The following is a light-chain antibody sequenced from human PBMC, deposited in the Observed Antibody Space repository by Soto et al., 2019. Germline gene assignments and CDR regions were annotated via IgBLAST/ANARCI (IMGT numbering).Light chain of an antibody. CDR3: SSYAGTLNWV. Sequence: QSVLTQPPAASGSPGQSVTMSCTGTSSDVGGYNYVSWYQQHPGKAPKLMIFEVSKRPSGVPDRFSGSRSGNTASLTVSGLQAEDEADYYCSSYAGTLNWVFGGGTQLTVL. CDR1: SSDVGGYNY. CDR2: EVS. J-gene: IGLJ3*02. V-gene: IGLV2-8*01.